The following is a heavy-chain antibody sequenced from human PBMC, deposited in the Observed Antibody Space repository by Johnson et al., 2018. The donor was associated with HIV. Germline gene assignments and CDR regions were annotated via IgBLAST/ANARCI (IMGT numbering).Heavy chain of an antibody. CDR2: INSDGGDA. J-gene: IGHJ3*02. CDR1: GFTFSDYW. Sequence: VQLVESGGGVVQPGGSLRLSCAASGFTFSDYWIHWVRQAPAKVLVWVSRINSDGGDAIYAGSVKGRFTTSRDNARNTLYLQMNSLRAEDTAVYYCAKGIGSGSYDAFDIWGQGTMVTVSS. V-gene: IGHV3-74*02. CDR3: AKGIGSGSYDAFDI. D-gene: IGHD1-26*01.